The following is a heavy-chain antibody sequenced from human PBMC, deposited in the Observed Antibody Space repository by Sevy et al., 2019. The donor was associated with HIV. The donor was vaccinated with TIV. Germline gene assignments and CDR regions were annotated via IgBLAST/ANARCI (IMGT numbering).Heavy chain of an antibody. V-gene: IGHV1-2*06. J-gene: IGHJ6*02. D-gene: IGHD1-26*01. CDR1: GYTFTGYY. CDR2: INPNSGGT. Sequence: ASVKVSCKASGYTFTGYYMHWVRQAPGQGLEWMGRINPNSGGTNYAQKFQGRVTMTRDTSISTAYMELGRLRSDDTAVYYCARDREGASYYYYGMDVWGQGTTVTVSS. CDR3: ARDREGASYYYYGMDV.